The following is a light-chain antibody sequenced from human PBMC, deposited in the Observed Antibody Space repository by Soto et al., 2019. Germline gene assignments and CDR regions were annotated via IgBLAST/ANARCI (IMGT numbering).Light chain of an antibody. V-gene: IGKV1-5*03. J-gene: IGKJ4*01. CDR1: QNINSW. CDR2: KAS. Sequence: DIQMTQSPSTLSASVGDRVTITCRASQNINSWLAWFQQKPGKAPNLLIYKASSLESGVPSRFSGSGSGTEFTLTISSLQPDDFATYYCQQYNSYSRYTFGGGTKVEIK. CDR3: QQYNSYSRYT.